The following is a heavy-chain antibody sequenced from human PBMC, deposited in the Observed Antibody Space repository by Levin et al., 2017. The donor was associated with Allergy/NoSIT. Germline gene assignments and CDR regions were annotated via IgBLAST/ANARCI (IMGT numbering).Heavy chain of an antibody. J-gene: IGHJ5*02. V-gene: IGHV4-38-2*02. D-gene: IGHD3-22*01. Sequence: PSETLSLTCAVSGYSISSGYYWGWIRQPPGKGLEWIGSIYHSGSTYYNPSLKSRVTISVDTSKNQFSLKLSSVTAADTAVYYCARDRIYYDSSGYYSTYNWFDPWGQGTLVTVSS. CDR3: ARDRIYYDSSGYYSTYNWFDP. CDR1: GYSISSGYY. CDR2: IYHSGST.